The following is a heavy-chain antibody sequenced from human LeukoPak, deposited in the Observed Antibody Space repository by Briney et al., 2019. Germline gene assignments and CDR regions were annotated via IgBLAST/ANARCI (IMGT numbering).Heavy chain of an antibody. CDR2: INPSGGST. V-gene: IGHV1-46*01. D-gene: IGHD3-3*01. CDR3: ARGGVLRFLEHLDY. Sequence: ASVTVSCKASGDTFSSYYMHWVGQAPGQGLEWMGIINPSGGSTTYAQKFQSRVAMTRDTSTSTVYMELSSLRSEDTVVSYCARGGVLRFLEHLDYWGQGTLVTVSS. J-gene: IGHJ4*02. CDR1: GDTFSSYY.